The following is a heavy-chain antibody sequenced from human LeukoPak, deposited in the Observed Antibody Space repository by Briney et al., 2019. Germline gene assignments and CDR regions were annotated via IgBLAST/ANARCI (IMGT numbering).Heavy chain of an antibody. Sequence: SVKVSCKASGGTFSSYAISWVRQAPGQGLEWMGRIIPILGIANYAQKFQGRVTITADKSTSTAYMELSSLRSEDTAVYYCARDHGTSSSRHEYFQHWGQGTLVTVSS. CDR1: GGTFSSYA. V-gene: IGHV1-69*04. J-gene: IGHJ1*01. CDR3: ARDHGTSSSRHEYFQH. CDR2: IIPILGIA. D-gene: IGHD6-6*01.